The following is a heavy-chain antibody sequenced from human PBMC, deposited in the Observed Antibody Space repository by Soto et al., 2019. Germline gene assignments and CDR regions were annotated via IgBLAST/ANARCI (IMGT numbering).Heavy chain of an antibody. V-gene: IGHV4-39*01. Sequence: PSETLSLTCTVSGGSISDDTYYWGWIRQPPGKGLEWIGSIFHSGTSSYNPSLKSRVTMSVDTSKKQLSLRLTSVTAADTAVYYCARLHSHSHNCVPLDPLGQGTLITVSS. CDR3: ARLHSHSHNCVPLDP. J-gene: IGHJ5*02. CDR2: IFHSGTS. CDR1: GGSISDDTYY. D-gene: IGHD1-1*01.